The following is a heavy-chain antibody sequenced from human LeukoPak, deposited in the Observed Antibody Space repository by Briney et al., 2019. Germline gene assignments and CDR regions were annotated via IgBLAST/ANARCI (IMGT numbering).Heavy chain of an antibody. Sequence: PGGSLRLSCAASGFTFSSYSMNWVRQAPGKGLEWVSYISSSSSTIYYADSVKGRFTISRDNAKNSLYLQMNSLRDEDTAVYYCARGPYNWNYAHYYYGMDVWGQGTTVTVSS. V-gene: IGHV3-48*02. CDR2: ISSSSSTI. CDR3: ARGPYNWNYAHYYYGMDV. D-gene: IGHD1-7*01. J-gene: IGHJ6*02. CDR1: GFTFSSYS.